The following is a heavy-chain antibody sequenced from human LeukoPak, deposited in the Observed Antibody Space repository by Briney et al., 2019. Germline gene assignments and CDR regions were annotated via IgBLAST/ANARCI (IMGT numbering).Heavy chain of an antibody. D-gene: IGHD6-19*01. CDR1: GFTFSSYA. CDR2: SSGSGGST. CDR3: AKDGGWPRIFDY. V-gene: IGHV3-23*01. J-gene: IGHJ4*02. Sequence: GGSLRLSCAASGFTFSSYAMSWVRQAPGKGLEWVSASSGSGGSTDYADSVKGRFTISRDNSKNTLYLQMNSLRAEDTAVYYCAKDGGWPRIFDYWGQGTLVTVSS.